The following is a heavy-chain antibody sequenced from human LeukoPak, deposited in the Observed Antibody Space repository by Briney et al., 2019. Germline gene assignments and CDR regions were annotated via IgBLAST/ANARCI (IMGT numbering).Heavy chain of an antibody. Sequence: PGGSLRLSCAASGFTFSSYSMNWVRQAPGKGLEWVSSISSSSSYIYYADSVKGRFTISRDNAKNSLYLQMNSLRAEDTAVYYCARDLAVAEQEVHWGQGTLVTVSS. V-gene: IGHV3-21*01. CDR3: ARDLAVAEQEVH. CDR1: GFTFSSYS. J-gene: IGHJ4*02. D-gene: IGHD6-19*01. CDR2: ISSSSSYI.